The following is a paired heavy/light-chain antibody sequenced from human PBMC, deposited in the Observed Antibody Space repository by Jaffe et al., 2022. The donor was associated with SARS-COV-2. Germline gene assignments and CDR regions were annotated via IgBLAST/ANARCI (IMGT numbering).Heavy chain of an antibody. V-gene: IGHV1-46*04. J-gene: IGHJ4*02. Sequence: QVQLVQSGAEVKKPGASVKVSCKASGYIFTTYYMHWVRQAPGQGLEWMGIINPSGGSTRYAQKLQGRVTVTSDTSTSTVYMELSSLKSEDTAVYYCARDYGSGSFYLFYWGQGTLVTVSS. CDR1: GYIFTTYY. D-gene: IGHD3-10*01. CDR2: INPSGGST. CDR3: ARDYGSGSFYLFY.
Light chain of an antibody. V-gene: IGLV3-19*01. J-gene: IGLJ3*02. CDR3: DSRDSTGNHGV. CDR1: SLRSYY. Sequence: SSELTQDPAVSVALGQTVRITCQGDSLRSYYASWYQQKPGQAPVLVIYGNNNRPSGIPDRFSGSYSGDTASLTITGAQAEDEADYYCDSRDSTGNHGVFGGGTKLTVL. CDR2: GNN.